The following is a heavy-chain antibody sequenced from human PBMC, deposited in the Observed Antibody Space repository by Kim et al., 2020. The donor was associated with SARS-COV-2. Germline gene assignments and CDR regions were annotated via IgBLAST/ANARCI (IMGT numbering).Heavy chain of an antibody. CDR3: AKDISDSGDYADY. J-gene: IGHJ4*02. D-gene: IGHD4-17*01. Sequence: YAVSVKGRFTIARDNSKTSLYLQMNSLRTEDTALYYCAKDISDSGDYADYWGQGTLVTVSS. V-gene: IGHV3-43*01.